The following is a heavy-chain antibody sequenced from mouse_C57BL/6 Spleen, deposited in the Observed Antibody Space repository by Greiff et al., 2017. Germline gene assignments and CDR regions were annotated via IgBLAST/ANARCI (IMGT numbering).Heavy chain of an antibody. J-gene: IGHJ4*01. CDR2: IYPRSGNT. CDR1: GYTFTSYG. Sequence: QVHVKQSGAELARPGASVKLSCKASGYTFTSYGISWVKQRTGQGLEWIGEIYPRSGNTYYNEKFKGKATLTADKSSSTAYMELRSLTSEDSAVYFCARSTYYDYEGGYAMDYWGQGTSVTVSS. D-gene: IGHD2-4*01. V-gene: IGHV1-81*01. CDR3: ARSTYYDYEGGYAMDY.